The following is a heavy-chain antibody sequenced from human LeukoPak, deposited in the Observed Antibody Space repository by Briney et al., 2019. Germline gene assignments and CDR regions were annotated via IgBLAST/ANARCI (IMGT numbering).Heavy chain of an antibody. J-gene: IGHJ4*02. Sequence: GGSLRLSCAASGFTFSSYSMNWVRQAPGKGPEWVSYISSSSTIYYADSVKGRFTISRDNTKNSLYLQMNSLRDEGTAVYYCARDLYLVPAFDYWGQGTLVTVSS. CDR2: ISSSSTI. D-gene: IGHD2-2*01. CDR1: GFTFSSYS. V-gene: IGHV3-48*02. CDR3: ARDLYLVPAFDY.